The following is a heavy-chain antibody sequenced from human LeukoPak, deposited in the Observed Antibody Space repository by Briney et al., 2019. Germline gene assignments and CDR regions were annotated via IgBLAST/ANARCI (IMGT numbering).Heavy chain of an antibody. CDR3: ARDLSWVIIAAAGTFDY. V-gene: IGHV1-18*04. D-gene: IGHD6-13*01. J-gene: IGHJ4*02. Sequence: GASVKVSCKASGYTFTSYYMHWVRQAPGQGLEWMGWISAYNGNTNYAQKLQGRVTMTTDTSTSTAYMELRSLRSDDTAVYYCARDLSWVIIAAAGTFDYWGQGTLVTVSS. CDR1: GYTFTSYY. CDR2: ISAYNGNT.